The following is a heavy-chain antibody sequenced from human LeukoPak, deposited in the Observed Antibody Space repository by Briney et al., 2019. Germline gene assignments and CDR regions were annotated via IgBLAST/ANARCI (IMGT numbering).Heavy chain of an antibody. D-gene: IGHD2-2*02. CDR1: GGSISSSSYY. V-gene: IGHV4-39*07. CDR2: IYYSGST. Sequence: SETLSLTCTVSGGSISSSSYYWGWLRQPPGKGLEWIGSIYYSGSTYYNPSLKSRVTISVDTSKNQFSLKLSSVTAADTAVYYCARAPPYCSSTSCYTFYFDYWGQGTLVTVSS. J-gene: IGHJ4*02. CDR3: ARAPPYCSSTSCYTFYFDY.